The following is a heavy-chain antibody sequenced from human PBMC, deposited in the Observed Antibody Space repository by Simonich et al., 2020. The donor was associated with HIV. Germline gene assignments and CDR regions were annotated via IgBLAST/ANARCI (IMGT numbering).Heavy chain of an antibody. CDR3: ARLKVVGTTNVLYYFDY. CDR2: INHSGST. V-gene: IGHV4-34*02. J-gene: IGHJ4*02. CDR1: GGSFSGYY. Sequence: QVQLQQWGAGLLKPSETLSLTCAVYGGSFSGYYWSWIRQPPGKGLEWIGEINHSGSTNYNPSLKSRVTTSVDPAKNQFSLKLSSVTAADTAVYYCARLKVVGTTNVLYYFDYWGQGTLVTVSS. D-gene: IGHD1-26*01.